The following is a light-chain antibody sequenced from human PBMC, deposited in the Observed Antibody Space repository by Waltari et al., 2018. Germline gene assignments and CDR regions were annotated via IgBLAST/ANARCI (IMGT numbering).Light chain of an antibody. J-gene: IGLJ2*01. V-gene: IGLV3-21*04. CDR2: FDH. CDR1: NTGDKN. Sequence: SYVLTQPPSVSVAPGQTARTPCGGNNTGDKNVHWYQPKPGQAPMVVIYFDHDRPSGIPERFSGSNSGNTATLTISTVEAEDEADYYCQVWDRDTDHRVFGGGTKLTVL. CDR3: QVWDRDTDHRV.